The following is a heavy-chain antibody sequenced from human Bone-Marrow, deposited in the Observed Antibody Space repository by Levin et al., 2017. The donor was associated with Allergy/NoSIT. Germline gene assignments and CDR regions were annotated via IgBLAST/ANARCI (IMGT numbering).Heavy chain of an antibody. Sequence: PGESLKISCAASGFTFSDYYMSWIRQAPGKGLEWVSYISSSGSTIYYADSVKGRFTISRDNAKNSLYLQMNSLRAEDTAVYYCARVSEVWFGEWVDYWGQGTLVTVSS. CDR2: ISSSGSTI. J-gene: IGHJ4*02. CDR1: GFTFSDYY. D-gene: IGHD3-10*01. V-gene: IGHV3-11*01. CDR3: ARVSEVWFGEWVDY.